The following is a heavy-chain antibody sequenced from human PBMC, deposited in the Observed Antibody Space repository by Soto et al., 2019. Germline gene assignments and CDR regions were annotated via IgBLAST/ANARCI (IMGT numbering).Heavy chain of an antibody. D-gene: IGHD6-13*01. J-gene: IGHJ5*02. Sequence: QVQLVQSGAEVKKPGSSVKVSCKASGGTFSSYAISWVRQAPGQGLEWMGGIIPIFGTANYAQKFQGRVTITADESTSTADMELSSLRARDTAVYDCARSSSWYDWFDPWGEGTLVTVSS. V-gene: IGHV1-69*01. CDR1: GGTFSSYA. CDR2: IIPIFGTA. CDR3: ARSSSWYDWFDP.